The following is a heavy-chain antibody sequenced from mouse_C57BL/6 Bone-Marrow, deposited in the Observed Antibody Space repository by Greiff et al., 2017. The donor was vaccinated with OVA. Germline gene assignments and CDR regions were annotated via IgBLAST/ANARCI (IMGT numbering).Heavy chain of an antibody. D-gene: IGHD1-1*02. CDR2: INPNNGGT. V-gene: IGHV1-26*01. J-gene: IGHJ3*01. Sequence: EVQLQQSGPELVKPGASVKISCKASGYTFTDYYMNWVKQSHGKSLEWIGDINPNNGGTSYNQKFKGKATLTVDKSSSTAYMELRSLTSEDSAVYYCARWGGTFAYWGQGTLVTVSA. CDR1: GYTFTDYY. CDR3: ARWGGTFAY.